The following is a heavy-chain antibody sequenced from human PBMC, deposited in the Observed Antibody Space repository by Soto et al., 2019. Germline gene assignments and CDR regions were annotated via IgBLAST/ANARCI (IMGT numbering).Heavy chain of an antibody. D-gene: IGHD1-26*01. CDR3: AGGGAGSGPFTWELPDH. J-gene: IGHJ4*02. Sequence: QMQLVQSGAEVKKTGSSVTVSCKALGNTFTYCYLHWVRQAPGQALEWMGWITPFSGDVHYAQKFQERVTITRDRSINTAYMQMSSLRSEDTAMYFCAGGGAGSGPFTWELPDHWGQGTLVTVSS. CDR2: ITPFSGDV. CDR1: GNTFTYCY. V-gene: IGHV1-45*02.